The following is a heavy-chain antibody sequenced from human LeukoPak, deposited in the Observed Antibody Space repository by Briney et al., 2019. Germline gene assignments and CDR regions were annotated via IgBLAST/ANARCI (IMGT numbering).Heavy chain of an antibody. CDR2: ISDTGGT. V-gene: IGHV4-59*01. Sequence: SETLSLTCAISDEPFSGYYWGWIRQPPGKGLEWIAYISDTGGTNYNPSLKSRVTISVDTSKKQFSLKLSSMTAADTAVYYCARVDGDYVSYWGQGTLVTVSS. CDR3: ARVDGDYVSY. J-gene: IGHJ4*02. CDR1: DEPFSGYY.